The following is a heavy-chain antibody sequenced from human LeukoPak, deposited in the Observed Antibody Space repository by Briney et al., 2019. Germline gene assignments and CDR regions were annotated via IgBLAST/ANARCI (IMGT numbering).Heavy chain of an antibody. D-gene: IGHD6-19*01. Sequence: GGSLRLSCAASGFTFSSYGMQWVGPAPGKGREWVAVVSYGGSNKFHADSVKGRFTISRDNSKNTLYLQLHSLRAEDTAVYYCAKAGYSSGWRNFDYWGQGTLVTVSS. V-gene: IGHV3-30*18. CDR2: VSYGGSNK. CDR3: AKAGYSSGWRNFDY. CDR1: GFTFSSYG. J-gene: IGHJ4*02.